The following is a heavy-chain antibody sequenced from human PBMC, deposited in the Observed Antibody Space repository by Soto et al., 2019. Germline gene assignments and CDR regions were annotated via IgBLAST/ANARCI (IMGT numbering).Heavy chain of an antibody. Sequence: ASVKVSCKASGYTFTSYAMHWVRQAPGQRLEWMGWINAGDGNTKYAQGVQGRVTITADTSTSTAYMEVSSLRSEDTAVYYCARGGPSNWDALDIWGQGTMVTVSS. V-gene: IGHV1-3*03. CDR2: INAGDGNT. CDR3: ARGGPSNWDALDI. J-gene: IGHJ3*02. CDR1: GYTFTSYA. D-gene: IGHD6-13*01.